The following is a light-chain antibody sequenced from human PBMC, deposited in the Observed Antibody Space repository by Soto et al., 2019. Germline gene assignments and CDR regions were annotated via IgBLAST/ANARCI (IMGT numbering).Light chain of an antibody. CDR2: DDR. J-gene: IGLJ3*02. V-gene: IGLV3-21*02. CDR3: QVWDGSGDQV. Sequence: SYELTQPPSVSVAPGQTARITCGGANIGGKSVHWYQQRPGQAPVLVVYDDRDRPSGIPERFSGSNSGNTATLTISRVEAGDEADYYCQVWDGSGDQVFGGGTKLTVL. CDR1: NIGGKS.